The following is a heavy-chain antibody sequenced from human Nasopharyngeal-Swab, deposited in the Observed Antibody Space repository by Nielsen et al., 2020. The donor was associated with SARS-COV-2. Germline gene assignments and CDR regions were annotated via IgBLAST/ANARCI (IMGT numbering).Heavy chain of an antibody. J-gene: IGHJ6*02. CDR3: ARGLSEYSSSSDVSGYYYGMDV. Sequence: SVKVSCKASGGTFSSYAISWVRQAPGQGLEWMGGIIPIFGTANYAQKFQGRVTITADESTSIAYMELSSLRSEDTAVYYCARGLSEYSSSSDVSGYYYGMDVWGQGTTVTVSS. CDR1: GGTFSSYA. D-gene: IGHD6-6*01. CDR2: IIPIFGTA. V-gene: IGHV1-69*13.